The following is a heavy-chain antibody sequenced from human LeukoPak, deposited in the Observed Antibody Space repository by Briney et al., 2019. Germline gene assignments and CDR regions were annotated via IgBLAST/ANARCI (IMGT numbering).Heavy chain of an antibody. CDR3: ARGGGSGSYVYYYGMDV. V-gene: IGHV1-2*04. CDR2: INPNSGGT. Sequence: ASVKVSCKASGYTFTGYYMHWVRQAPGQGLEWMGWINPNSGGTNYAQKFQGWVTMTRDTSISTAYMELSRLRSDDTAVYYCARGGGSGSYVYYYGMDVWGQGTTVTVSS. J-gene: IGHJ6*02. D-gene: IGHD3-10*01. CDR1: GYTFTGYY.